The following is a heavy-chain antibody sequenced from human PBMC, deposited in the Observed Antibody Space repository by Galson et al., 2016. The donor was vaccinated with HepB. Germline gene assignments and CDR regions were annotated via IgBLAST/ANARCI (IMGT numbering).Heavy chain of an antibody. Sequence: ETLSLTCNVSGGSISSYYWSWIRQSAGKGLDWIGRIYTNGGTNYNPSLKSRVTMSLDTSKNQFSLKLRSVTAADTAVYYCAREGELLRGFDYWGQGILITVSS. V-gene: IGHV4-4*07. D-gene: IGHD1-26*01. J-gene: IGHJ4*02. CDR3: AREGELLRGFDY. CDR2: IYTNGGT. CDR1: GGSISSYY.